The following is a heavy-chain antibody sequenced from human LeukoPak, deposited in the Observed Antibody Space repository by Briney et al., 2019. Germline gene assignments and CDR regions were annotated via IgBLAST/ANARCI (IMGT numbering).Heavy chain of an antibody. CDR2: IYYSGST. J-gene: IGHJ1*01. D-gene: IGHD4-17*01. CDR3: ARVTTVTFSTEYFQH. CDR1: GGSISSYY. Sequence: SETLSLTCTVSGGSISSYYWSWIRQPPGKGLEWIGYIYYSGSTNYNPSLKSRVTISVDTSKNQFSLKLSSVTAADTAVYYCARVTTVTFSTEYFQHWGQGTLVTVSS. V-gene: IGHV4-59*08.